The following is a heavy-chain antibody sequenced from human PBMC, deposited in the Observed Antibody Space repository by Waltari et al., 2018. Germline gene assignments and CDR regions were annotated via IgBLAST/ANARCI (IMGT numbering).Heavy chain of an antibody. CDR3: ARGGSDSSSWYEYWYFDL. CDR2: IYYSGST. V-gene: IGHV4-59*01. J-gene: IGHJ2*01. D-gene: IGHD6-13*01. Sequence: QVQLQESGPGLVKPSETLSLTCTVSGGSISSYYWSWIRQPPGQGLEWIGYIYYSGSTNYNPSLKSRVTISVDTSKNQFSLKLSSVTAADTAVYYCARGGSDSSSWYEYWYFDLWGRGTLVTVSS. CDR1: GGSISSYY.